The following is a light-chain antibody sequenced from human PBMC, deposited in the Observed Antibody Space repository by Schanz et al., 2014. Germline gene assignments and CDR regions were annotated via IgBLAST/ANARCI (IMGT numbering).Light chain of an antibody. CDR3: QHYGGSPSFA. Sequence: EIVLTQSPGTLSLSPGDRATLSCRASQSVSSSYLAWYQQKPGQAPRLLIYGASTRATGIPDRFSGSGSGADFTLTISRLEPEDFAVYYCQHYGGSPSFAFGPGTKVDIK. CDR1: QSVSSSY. J-gene: IGKJ3*01. CDR2: GAS. V-gene: IGKV3-20*01.